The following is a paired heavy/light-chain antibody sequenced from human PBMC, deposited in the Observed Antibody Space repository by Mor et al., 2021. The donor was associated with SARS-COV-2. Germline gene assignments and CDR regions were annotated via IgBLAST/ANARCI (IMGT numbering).Light chain of an antibody. CDR2: DNT. CDR1: SSNIGAGYA. Sequence: QSVLTQPPSVSGAPGQRVTISCTGSSSNIGAGYAVHWYQQLPGTAPKLLIYDNTNRPSGVPDRFSGSMSGTSASLAITGLQAEDEAHYYCQSYDNSLSGSRVFGGGTKLTVL. J-gene: IGLJ3*02. V-gene: IGLV1-40*01. CDR3: QSYDNSLSGSRV.
Heavy chain of an antibody. V-gene: IGHV1-18*01. Sequence: QVQLVQSGAEVKKPGASVKVSCKASGYTFSSYGISWVRQAPGQGLEWMGWISAYNGVTNYAQTLQGRVTMTTDTSTTTGYMELRNLRSDDTAIYFCARDVFRLTGALYFDDWGQGTLVTVSS. CDR1: GYTFSSYG. D-gene: IGHD1-26*01. J-gene: IGHJ4*02. CDR3: ARDVFRLTGALYFDD. CDR2: ISAYNGVT.